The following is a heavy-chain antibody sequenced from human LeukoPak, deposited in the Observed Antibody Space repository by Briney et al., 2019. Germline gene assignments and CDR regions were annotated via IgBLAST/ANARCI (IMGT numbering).Heavy chain of an antibody. J-gene: IGHJ3*02. Sequence: SDTLSLTCAVSGGSISSGGYSWSWIRQPPGKGLEWIGYIYHSGSTYYNPSLKSRVTISVDRSKNLFSLKLSSVTAADTAVYYCARATAAGAFDIWGQGTMVTVSS. CDR1: GGSISSGGYS. CDR3: ARATAAGAFDI. D-gene: IGHD6-13*01. CDR2: IYHSGST. V-gene: IGHV4-30-2*01.